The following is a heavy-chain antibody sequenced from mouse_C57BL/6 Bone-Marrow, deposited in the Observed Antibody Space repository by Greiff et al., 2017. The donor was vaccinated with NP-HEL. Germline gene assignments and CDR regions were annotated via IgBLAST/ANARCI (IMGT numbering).Heavy chain of an antibody. Sequence: EVMLVESGGGLVKPGGSLKLSCAASGFTFSSYAMSWVRQTPEKRLEWVATISDGGSYTYYPDNVKGRFTISRDNAKNNLYLQMSHLKSEDTAMFYRARGGAWTLFFDVWGTGTTVTVSS. CDR1: GFTFSSYA. CDR3: ARGGAWTLFFDV. V-gene: IGHV5-4*03. J-gene: IGHJ1*03. CDR2: ISDGGSYT.